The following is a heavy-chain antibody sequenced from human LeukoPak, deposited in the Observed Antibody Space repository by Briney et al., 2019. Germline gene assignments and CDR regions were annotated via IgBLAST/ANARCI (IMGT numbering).Heavy chain of an antibody. CDR2: IYPGDSDT. D-gene: IGHD1-14*01. CDR3: ARRVWAAGDYFDY. J-gene: IGHJ4*02. Sequence: HGESLKISCKGSGYSFTSYWIGWVRQMPGKGLEWMGIIYPGDSDTRYSPSFQGRVTISADKSISTAYLQWSSLKASDTAVYYCARRVWAAGDYFDYWGQGTLVTVSS. V-gene: IGHV5-51*01. CDR1: GYSFTSYW.